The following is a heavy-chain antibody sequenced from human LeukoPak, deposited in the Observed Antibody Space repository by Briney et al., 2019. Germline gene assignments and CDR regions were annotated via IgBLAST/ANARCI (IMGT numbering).Heavy chain of an antibody. Sequence: GGSLRLSCAASGFTFSGYSMNWVRQAPGKGLEWVSYISSSSSTIYSTDSVKGRFTISRDNAKNSLYLQMNSLTAEDTAVYYCARDRQGGHYFDFWGQGTLVTVSS. CDR2: ISSSSSTI. J-gene: IGHJ4*02. D-gene: IGHD3-16*01. CDR1: GFTFSGYS. CDR3: ARDRQGGHYFDF. V-gene: IGHV3-48*01.